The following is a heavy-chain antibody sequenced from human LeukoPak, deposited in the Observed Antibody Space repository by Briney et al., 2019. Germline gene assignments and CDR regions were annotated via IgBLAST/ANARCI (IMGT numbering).Heavy chain of an antibody. V-gene: IGHV3-7*03. D-gene: IGHD2-15*01. Sequence: GGSLRLSCAASGFTFSRFWMSWVRQAPGKGLEWVANIKQDGSEKYYVDSVKGRFTISRDNAKNSVYLQMNSLRAADTAVYYCARGRSSSEQMDVWGQGTTVTVSS. CDR1: GFTFSRFW. CDR2: IKQDGSEK. CDR3: ARGRSSSEQMDV. J-gene: IGHJ6*02.